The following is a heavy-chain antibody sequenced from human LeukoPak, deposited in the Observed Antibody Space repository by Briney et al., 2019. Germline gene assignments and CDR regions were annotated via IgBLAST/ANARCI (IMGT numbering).Heavy chain of an antibody. Sequence: GASVKVSCKASGYTFTSFYIHWVRQAPGQGLECMGIINPSVGSTSYAQKFQGRVTMTRDMSTSIVYMELSSLRHEDTAVYYCARGHFFDSSGYHDTFDMWGQGTMVTVSS. CDR1: GYTFTSFY. D-gene: IGHD3-22*01. CDR2: INPSVGST. V-gene: IGHV1-46*01. CDR3: ARGHFFDSSGYHDTFDM. J-gene: IGHJ3*02.